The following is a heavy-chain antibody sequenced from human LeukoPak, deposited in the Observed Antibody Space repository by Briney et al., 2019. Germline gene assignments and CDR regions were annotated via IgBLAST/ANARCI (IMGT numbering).Heavy chain of an antibody. V-gene: IGHV3-74*01. J-gene: IGHJ4*02. CDR2: FNSDGSST. CDR1: GFTFSSYW. CDR3: ATDGRSSGWYGFDY. Sequence: GGSLRLSCAASGFTFSSYWMHWVRQAPGKGLVWVSRFNSDGSSTSYADSVKGRFTISRDNAKNTLYLQMNSLRAEDTAVYYCATDGRSSGWYGFDYWGQGTLVTVSS. D-gene: IGHD6-19*01.